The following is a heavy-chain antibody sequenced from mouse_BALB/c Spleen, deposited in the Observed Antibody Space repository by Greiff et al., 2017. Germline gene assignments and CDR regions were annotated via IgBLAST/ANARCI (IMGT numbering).Heavy chain of an antibody. V-gene: IGHV3-2*02. CDR3: ARDGYDEAWFAY. Sequence: DVQLQESGPGLVKPSQSLSLTCTVTGYSITSDYAWNWIRQFPGNKLEWMGYISYSGSTSYNPSLKSRISITRDTSKNQFFLQLNSVTTEDTATYYCARDGYDEAWFAYWGQGTLVTVSA. CDR1: GYSITSDYA. D-gene: IGHD2-2*01. J-gene: IGHJ3*01. CDR2: ISYSGST.